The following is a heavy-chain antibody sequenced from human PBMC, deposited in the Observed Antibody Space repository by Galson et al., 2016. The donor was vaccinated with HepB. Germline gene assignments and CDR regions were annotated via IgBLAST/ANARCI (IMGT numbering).Heavy chain of an antibody. V-gene: IGHV3-30*18. J-gene: IGHJ3*02. CDR2: ISSHGSVN. Sequence: SLRLSCAASGVTFSSYGMHWVRQAPGKGLDWVAVISSHGSVNHYADSAKGRFTISRDNSKNTLYLQMNSLRAEDTAVYYCAKEGGIPVSRYAFDIWGQGTMVTVSS. CDR1: GVTFSSYG. D-gene: IGHD6-19*01. CDR3: AKEGGIPVSRYAFDI.